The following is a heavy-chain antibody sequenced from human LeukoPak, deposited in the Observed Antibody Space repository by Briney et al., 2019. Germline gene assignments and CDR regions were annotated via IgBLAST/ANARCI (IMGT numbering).Heavy chain of an antibody. J-gene: IGHJ3*02. CDR1: GGSISSSSYY. CDR2: IYYSGST. V-gene: IGHV4-39*07. D-gene: IGHD4-17*01. CDR3: ARVSRATVYAFDI. Sequence: KTSETLSLTCTVSGGSISSSSYYWGWIRQPPGKGLEWIGSIYYSGSTYYNPSLKSRVTISVDTSKNQFSLKLSSVTAADTAVYYCARVSRATVYAFDIWGQGTMVTVSS.